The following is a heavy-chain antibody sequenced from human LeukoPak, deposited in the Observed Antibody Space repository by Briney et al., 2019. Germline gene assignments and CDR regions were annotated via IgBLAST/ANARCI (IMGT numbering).Heavy chain of an antibody. CDR3: ASLVRLVRGVITSWFDP. V-gene: IGHV4-39*01. CDR1: GGSISTNTYY. CDR2: IYYSGST. D-gene: IGHD3-10*01. Sequence: SETLSLTCTVSGGSISTNTYYWGWIRQPPGKGLEWIANIYYSGSTYYNPSLKSRVIISVDTSRNQFSLKLNSVTATDTAVYYCASLVRLVRGVITSWFDPWGQGTLVTVSS. J-gene: IGHJ5*02.